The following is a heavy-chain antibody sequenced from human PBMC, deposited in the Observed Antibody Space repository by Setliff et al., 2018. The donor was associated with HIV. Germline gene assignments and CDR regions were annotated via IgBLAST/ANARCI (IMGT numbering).Heavy chain of an antibody. J-gene: IGHJ3*02. V-gene: IGHV4-34*01. CDR3: ARDSGQSFPTAFDI. CDR1: GGSFSGYY. D-gene: IGHD1-26*01. Sequence: NPSETLSLTCAVYGGSFSGYYWSWIRQPPGKGLEWIGEINHSGSTNYNPSLKSRVTISVDTSKNQFSLKLSSVTAADTAVYYCARDSGQSFPTAFDIWGQGTMVT. CDR2: INHSGST.